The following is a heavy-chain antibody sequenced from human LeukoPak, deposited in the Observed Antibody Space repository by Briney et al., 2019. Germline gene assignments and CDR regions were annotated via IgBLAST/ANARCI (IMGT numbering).Heavy chain of an antibody. Sequence: ASETLSLTCTVSGGSISSYYWSWLRQPPGKGLEYIGYTHYSGATNYNPSLKSRVTISLDTSGNQFSLKLSSVTAADTAVYYCARTTEGYCSSASCFGFSYSYYMDVWGEGTTVTISS. CDR3: ARTTEGYCSSASCFGFSYSYYMDV. V-gene: IGHV4-59*01. CDR1: GGSISSYY. CDR2: THYSGAT. D-gene: IGHD2-2*01. J-gene: IGHJ6*03.